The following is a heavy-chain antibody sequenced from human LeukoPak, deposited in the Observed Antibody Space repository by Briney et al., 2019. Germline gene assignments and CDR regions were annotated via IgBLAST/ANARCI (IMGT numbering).Heavy chain of an antibody. J-gene: IGHJ4*02. CDR2: ISYDGSNK. Sequence: PGRSLRLSCAASGFTFSSYDMHWVRQAPGKGLEWVAIISYDGSNKYYADSVKGRFTISRDNSKNTLCLQMNSLRAEDTAVYYCAKDQGLGTIFGVDTINLFDYWGQGTLVTVSS. V-gene: IGHV3-30*18. D-gene: IGHD3-3*01. CDR3: AKDQGLGTIFGVDTINLFDY. CDR1: GFTFSSYD.